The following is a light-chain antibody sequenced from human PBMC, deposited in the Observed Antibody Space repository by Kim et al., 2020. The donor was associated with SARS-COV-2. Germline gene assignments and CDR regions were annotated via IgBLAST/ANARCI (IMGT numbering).Light chain of an antibody. CDR3: QVWDSSTVL. V-gene: IGLV3-9*01. CDR2: RDS. J-gene: IGLJ2*01. Sequence: SYELTQPFSVAVALGQTARITCGGNSIGHKDVHWYQQRPGQAPVLVIYRDSIRPSGVPEIFSASNWGNTATLTISGAQAGDEADYYCQVWDSSTVLFGGG. CDR1: SIGHKD.